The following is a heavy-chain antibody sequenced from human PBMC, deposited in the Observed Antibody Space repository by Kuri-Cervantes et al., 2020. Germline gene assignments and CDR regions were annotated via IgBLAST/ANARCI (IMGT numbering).Heavy chain of an antibody. J-gene: IGHJ6*02. CDR2: IKQDGSEK. D-gene: IGHD3-9*01. Sequence: GESLKISCTASGFTFSSYSMNWVRQAPGKGLEWVANIKQDGSEKYYVDSVKGRFTISRDNAKNSLYLQMNSLRAEDTAVYYCARALGQSYDILTGYYTNYYYYGMDVWGQGTTVTVSS. CDR3: ARALGQSYDILTGYYTNYYYYGMDV. CDR1: GFTFSSYS. V-gene: IGHV3-7*01.